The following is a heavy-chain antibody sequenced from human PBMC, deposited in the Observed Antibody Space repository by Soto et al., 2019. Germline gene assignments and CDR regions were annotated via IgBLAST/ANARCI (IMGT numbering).Heavy chain of an antibody. CDR2: ISSSGDPT. J-gene: IGHJ4*02. Sequence: QVQLVESGGGLVKPGGSLRLSCAASGFSFSDYYMTWIRQAPGKGLEWISDISSSGDPTYYADSVRGRFTISRDNAKNSLYPQLNSLRGEDTAVYYCARLLLRPGKFDYWGQGTLVTVSS. CDR3: ARLLLRPGKFDY. CDR1: GFSFSDYY. V-gene: IGHV3-11*01. D-gene: IGHD2-21*01.